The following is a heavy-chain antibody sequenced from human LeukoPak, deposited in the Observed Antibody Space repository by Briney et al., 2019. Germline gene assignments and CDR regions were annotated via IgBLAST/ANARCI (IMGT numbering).Heavy chain of an antibody. CDR2: INHSGST. D-gene: IGHD3-3*01. Sequence: SETLSLTCAVYGGSFSGYYWSWIRQPPGKGLEWIGEINHSGSTNYNPSLKSRVTISVDTSKNQFSLKLSSVTAADTAVYYCARLDPPKYYDFWSGYYFVSDYWGQGTLVTVSS. J-gene: IGHJ4*02. CDR1: GGSFSGYY. V-gene: IGHV4-34*01. CDR3: ARLDPPKYYDFWSGYYFVSDY.